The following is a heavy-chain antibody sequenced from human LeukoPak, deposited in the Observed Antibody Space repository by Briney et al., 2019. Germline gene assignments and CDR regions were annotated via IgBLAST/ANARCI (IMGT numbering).Heavy chain of an antibody. Sequence: PSETLSLTCTVSGGSISSYYWSWLRQPPGKGLEWIGYIYYSGSTNYNPSLKSRVTISVDTSKNQFSLKLSSVTAADTAVYYCASLMVGADHFLCYYGMDVWGQGTTVTVSS. D-gene: IGHD2-8*01. CDR1: GGSISSYY. CDR3: ASLMVGADHFLCYYGMDV. V-gene: IGHV4-59*01. CDR2: IYYSGST. J-gene: IGHJ6*02.